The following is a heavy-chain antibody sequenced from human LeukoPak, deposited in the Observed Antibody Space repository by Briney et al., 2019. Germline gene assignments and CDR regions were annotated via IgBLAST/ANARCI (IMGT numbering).Heavy chain of an antibody. CDR2: ISSSSSYI. J-gene: IGHJ6*03. CDR3: ARDGEGSYYYMDV. V-gene: IGHV3-21*01. Sequence: GGSLRLSCAASGFTFSRSAMHWVRQAPGKGLEWVSSISSSSSYIYYADSVKGRFTISRDNAKNSLYLQMNSLRAEDTAVYYCARDGEGSYYYMDVWGKGTTVTISS. CDR1: GFTFSRSA. D-gene: IGHD3-10*01.